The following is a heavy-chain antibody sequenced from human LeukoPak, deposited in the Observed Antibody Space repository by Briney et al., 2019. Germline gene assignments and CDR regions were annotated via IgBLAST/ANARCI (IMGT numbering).Heavy chain of an antibody. CDR2: IWYDGSNK. CDR1: GFTFSSYG. D-gene: IGHD3-22*01. V-gene: IGHV3-33*01. Sequence: GRSLRLSCAASGFTFSSYGMHWVRQAPGKGLEWVAVIWYDGSNKYYADSVKGRFTISRDNSKNTLYLQMNSLRAEDTAVYYCARDPYDSSGYYLDYWGQGTLVTVSS. CDR3: ARDPYDSSGYYLDY. J-gene: IGHJ4*02.